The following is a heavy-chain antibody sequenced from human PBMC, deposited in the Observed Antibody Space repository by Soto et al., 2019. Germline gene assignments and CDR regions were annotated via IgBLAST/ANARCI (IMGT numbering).Heavy chain of an antibody. D-gene: IGHD5-18*01. Sequence: QVQLVQSGAEVKKPGASVKVSCKASGYTFTSYYMHWVRQAPGQGLEWMGIINPSGGSTTYAQKFQGKVTMTRDTASSTVYMELSSLRSEDTAVYYCARVGGYSYGGVDYWGQGTLVTVSS. CDR1: GYTFTSYY. CDR2: INPSGGST. V-gene: IGHV1-46*01. J-gene: IGHJ4*02. CDR3: ARVGGYSYGGVDY.